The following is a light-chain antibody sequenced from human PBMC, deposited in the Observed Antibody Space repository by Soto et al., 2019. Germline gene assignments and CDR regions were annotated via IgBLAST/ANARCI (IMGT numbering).Light chain of an antibody. Sequence: EKVMTQSPATLSMSPGERATLSCRASQSVNSYLAWYQQKPGQAPRLLIYDASTRATGIPARFSGSGSGTEFTLTISSLPSEDFAVYYCQQYTNWPSWTFGQGTKVEIK. V-gene: IGKV3-15*01. CDR2: DAS. J-gene: IGKJ1*01. CDR1: QSVNSY. CDR3: QQYTNWPSWT.